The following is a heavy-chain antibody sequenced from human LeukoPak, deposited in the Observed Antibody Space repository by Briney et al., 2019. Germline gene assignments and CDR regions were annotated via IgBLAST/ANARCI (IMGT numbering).Heavy chain of an antibody. CDR2: INPNSGGT. CDR3: ARDRERYRNYYYSMDV. Sequence: ASVKVSCKASGYTFTSYGISWARQAPGQRLEWMGWINPNSGGTNYAQKFQGRVTMTRDTSISTAYMELSGLISDDTAVYYCARDRERYRNYYYSMDVWGKGTTVTVSS. D-gene: IGHD2-15*01. CDR1: GYTFTSYG. J-gene: IGHJ6*03. V-gene: IGHV1-2*02.